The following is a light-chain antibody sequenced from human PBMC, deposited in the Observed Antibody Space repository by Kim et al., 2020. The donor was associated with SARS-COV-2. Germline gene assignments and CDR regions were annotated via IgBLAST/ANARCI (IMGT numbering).Light chain of an antibody. Sequence: SPGERATPACRASQSLGSTYVAWYQQKPGQPPRLLIYSASNRATGVPERFSGSGSGTDFTLTISRLEPEDFAVYSCQQYGGSALSFGRGTKVDIK. CDR2: SAS. CDR1: QSLGSTY. CDR3: QQYGGSALS. J-gene: IGKJ4*01. V-gene: IGKV3-20*01.